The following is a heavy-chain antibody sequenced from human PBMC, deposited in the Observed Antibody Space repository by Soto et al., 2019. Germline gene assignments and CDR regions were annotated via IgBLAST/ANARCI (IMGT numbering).Heavy chain of an antibody. CDR1: GGSISSGVFY. Sequence: PSETLSLTCTVSGGSISSGVFYWSWIRQHPGKGLEWIGYIYYSGSTDYNPSFKSRVTISVDTSKNQFSLKLNSVTAADTAVYYCARDLWGYCGTDCYPLDVWGQGTTVTVSS. CDR2: IYYSGST. CDR3: ARDLWGYCGTDCYPLDV. J-gene: IGHJ6*02. D-gene: IGHD2-21*02. V-gene: IGHV4-61*08.